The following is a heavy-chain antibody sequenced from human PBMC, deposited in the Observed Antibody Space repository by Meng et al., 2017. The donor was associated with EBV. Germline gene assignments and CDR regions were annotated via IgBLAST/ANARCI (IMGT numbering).Heavy chain of an antibody. CDR2: IIPIFGTA. D-gene: IGHD6-13*01. CDR1: GGTFSSYA. Sequence: QVKWGQSGAWVKKPGSPVKVSCKASGGTFSSYAISWVRQAPGQGLEWMGGIIPIFGTANYAQKFQGRVTITADKSTSTAYMELSSLRSEDTAVYYCARAEIAAAGRLDYWGQGTLVTVSS. V-gene: IGHV1-69*06. J-gene: IGHJ4*02. CDR3: ARAEIAAAGRLDY.